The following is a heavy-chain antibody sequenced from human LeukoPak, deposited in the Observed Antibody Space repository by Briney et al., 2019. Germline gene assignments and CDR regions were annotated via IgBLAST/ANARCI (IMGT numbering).Heavy chain of an antibody. CDR3: ARPRGWCSAGSCFPPDY. D-gene: IGHD2-15*01. CDR1: GFTFNSYW. J-gene: IGHJ4*02. V-gene: IGHV3-7*01. Sequence: GGSLRLSCAASGFTFNSYWMSWFRQAPGKGLEWVASIKQDGSKKYYVDSVKGRFSISRDNAKSSLYLQMDSLRVEDTAVYYCARPRGWCSAGSCFPPDYWGQGTQVTVSS. CDR2: IKQDGSKK.